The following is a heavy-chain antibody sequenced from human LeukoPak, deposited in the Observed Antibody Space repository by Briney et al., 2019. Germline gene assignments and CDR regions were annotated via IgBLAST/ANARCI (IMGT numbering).Heavy chain of an antibody. CDR3: ARGALMVTAIRYFDY. CDR1: GGTFSSYA. CDR2: IIPIFGTA. J-gene: IGHJ4*02. D-gene: IGHD2-21*02. Sequence: PVKVSCKASGGTFSSYAISWVRQAPGQGLEWMGGIIPIFGTANYAQKFQGRVTITTDESTSTAYMELSSLRSEDTAVYYCARGALMVTAIRYFDYWGQGTLVTVSS. V-gene: IGHV1-69*05.